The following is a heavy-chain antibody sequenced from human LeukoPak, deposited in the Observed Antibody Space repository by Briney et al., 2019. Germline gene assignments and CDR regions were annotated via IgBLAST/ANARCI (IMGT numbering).Heavy chain of an antibody. CDR1: GFTFSDYY. J-gene: IGHJ4*02. D-gene: IGHD4-17*01. Sequence: GGSLRLSCAASGFTFSDYYMSWIRQAPGKGLEWVSYISSSGSTIYYADSVKGRFTISRDNAKNSLYLQMNSLRAEDTAVYYCARDANDYGDYVREDYWGQGTLVTVSS. CDR3: ARDANDYGDYVREDY. V-gene: IGHV3-11*01. CDR2: ISSSGSTI.